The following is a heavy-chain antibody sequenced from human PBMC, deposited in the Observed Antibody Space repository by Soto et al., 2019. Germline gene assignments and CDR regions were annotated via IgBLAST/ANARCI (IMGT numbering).Heavy chain of an antibody. CDR3: AHRLHSATRGGFDH. CDR2: IFWDDDK. V-gene: IGHV2-5*02. D-gene: IGHD3-10*01. Sequence: QITLKESGPPLVKPTQTLTLTCTCSGFSLSTSGVGVGWVRQPPGKALEWLALIFWDDDKRYSPSLKSRLTITKDTSKNQVLLTMTNMDPVDTATYYCAHRLHSATRGGFDHWGQGTLVTVSS. J-gene: IGHJ5*02. CDR1: GFSLSTSGVG.